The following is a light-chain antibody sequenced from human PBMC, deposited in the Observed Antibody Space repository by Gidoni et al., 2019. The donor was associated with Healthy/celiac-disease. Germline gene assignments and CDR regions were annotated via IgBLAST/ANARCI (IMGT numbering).Light chain of an antibody. CDR3: ASWEDTLNGPV. Sequence: QAVLTQPPSVSGTPGQRVTISCSGTYSSVGTNTVNWYQQFPGAAPRLLILNTSQRPSGVPDRFSGSKSGTSASLAISGLQSEDAADYFCASWEDTLNGPVFGGGTKVTVL. CDR2: NTS. CDR1: YSSVGTNT. J-gene: IGLJ3*02. V-gene: IGLV1-44*01.